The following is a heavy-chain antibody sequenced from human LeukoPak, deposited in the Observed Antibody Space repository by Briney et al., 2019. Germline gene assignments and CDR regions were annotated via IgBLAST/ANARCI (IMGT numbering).Heavy chain of an antibody. CDR2: INPNSGDT. D-gene: IGHD3-10*01. Sequence: GASVKVSCKASGYIFTGYYMHWVRQAPGQGLEWMGWINPNSGDTNYAQKLQGRVTMTTDTSTSTAYMELRSLRSDDTAVYYCITMVRGVDRGFDYWGQGTLVTVSS. J-gene: IGHJ4*02. CDR3: ITMVRGVDRGFDY. V-gene: IGHV1-2*02. CDR1: GYIFTGYY.